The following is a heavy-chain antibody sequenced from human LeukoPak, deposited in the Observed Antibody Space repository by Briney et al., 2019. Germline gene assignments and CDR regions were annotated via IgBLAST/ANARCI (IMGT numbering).Heavy chain of an antibody. J-gene: IGHJ4*02. CDR1: GYTFTSYG. D-gene: IGHD4-17*01. V-gene: IGHV1-69*04. Sequence: SVKVSCKASGYTFTSYGISWVRQAPGQGLEWMGRIIPILGIANYAQKFQGRVTITADKSTSTAYMELSSLRSEDTAVYYCARDGFYGDYVADWGQGTLVTVSS. CDR2: IIPILGIA. CDR3: ARDGFYGDYVAD.